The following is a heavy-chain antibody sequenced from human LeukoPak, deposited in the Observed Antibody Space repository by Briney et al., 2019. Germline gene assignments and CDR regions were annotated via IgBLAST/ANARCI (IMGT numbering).Heavy chain of an antibody. CDR1: GGSISSYY. V-gene: IGHV4-59*01. CDR2: IYYSGST. CDR3: ARVPLVRGLREGYFDY. J-gene: IGHJ4*02. D-gene: IGHD3-10*01. Sequence: PPETLSLTCTVSGGSISSYYWSWIRQPPGKGLEWIGYIYYSGSTNYNPSLKSRVTISVDTSKNQFSLKLSSVTAADTAVYYCARVPLVRGLREGYFDYWGQGTLVTVSS.